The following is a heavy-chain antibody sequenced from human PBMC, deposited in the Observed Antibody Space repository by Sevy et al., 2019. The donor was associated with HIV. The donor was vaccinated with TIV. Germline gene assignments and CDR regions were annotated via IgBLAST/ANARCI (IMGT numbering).Heavy chain of an antibody. CDR1: GFTFTTHG. CDR2: ISYHGRNK. D-gene: IGHD3-9*01. Sequence: GGSLRLSCTASGFTFTTHGMHWVRQAPGKGLEWVAVISYHGRNKFYGSSVEGRFTISRDNSKKTLYLQMNSLTTGDTAVYYCARDFTGYNGMDVWGQGTMVTVSS. J-gene: IGHJ6*02. V-gene: IGHV3-30*03. CDR3: ARDFTGYNGMDV.